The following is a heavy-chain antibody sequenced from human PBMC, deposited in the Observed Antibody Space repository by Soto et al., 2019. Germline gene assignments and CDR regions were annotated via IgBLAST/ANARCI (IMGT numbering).Heavy chain of an antibody. Sequence: QVQLVESGGGVVQPGRSLRLSCAASGFTFSSYAMHWVRQAPGTGLEWVAVISYDGSNKYYADSVKGRFTISRDNSKNTLYLQMNSLRAEDTAVYYCARDHGDRHTAMVFSGYFDYWGQGTLVTVSS. CDR3: ARDHGDRHTAMVFSGYFDY. D-gene: IGHD5-18*01. J-gene: IGHJ4*02. V-gene: IGHV3-30-3*01. CDR2: ISYDGSNK. CDR1: GFTFSSYA.